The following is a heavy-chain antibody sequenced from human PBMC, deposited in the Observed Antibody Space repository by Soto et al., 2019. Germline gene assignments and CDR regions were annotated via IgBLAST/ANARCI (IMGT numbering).Heavy chain of an antibody. CDR3: SRANRMVRGIIISYGMDV. J-gene: IGHJ6*02. CDR1: GFTFGDYA. D-gene: IGHD3-10*01. V-gene: IGHV3-49*04. CDR2: IRTKAYSGTT. Sequence: QPGGSLRLSCTASGFTFGDYAMSWVRQAPGKGLEWVGFIRTKAYSGTTEYAASVKGRFTISRDASKSIAYLQMNSLKTEDTAVYYCSRANRMVRGIIISYGMDVWGQGTTVTVSS.